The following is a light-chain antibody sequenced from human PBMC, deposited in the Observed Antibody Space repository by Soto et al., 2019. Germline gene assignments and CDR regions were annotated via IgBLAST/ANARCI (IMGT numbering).Light chain of an antibody. CDR2: EAS. J-gene: IGKJ4*01. CDR1: QSVDSY. Sequence: EIVLTQSPVTLSLSPGERATLSCRASQSVDSYLAWYQQKPGQAPRLLIYEASNRASGIPARFSGSGSGTDFTLTISSLEPEDFAVYYCHQYSRSPVTFSPLTFGGGSKVEI. CDR3: HQYSRSPVTFSPLT. V-gene: IGKV3-11*01.